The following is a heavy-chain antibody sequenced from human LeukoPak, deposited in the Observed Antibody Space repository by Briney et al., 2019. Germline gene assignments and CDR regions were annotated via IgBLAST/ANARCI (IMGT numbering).Heavy chain of an antibody. J-gene: IGHJ4*02. D-gene: IGHD6-13*01. CDR1: GFTFSSYW. CDR3: ASGIAADGVHFDY. CDR2: INSDGSST. Sequence: GGSLRLSCAASGFTFSSYWMHWVRQAPGKGLVWVSRINSDGSSTSYADSVKGRFTISRDNAKNTLYLQMNSLRAEDTAVYYCASGIAADGVHFDYWGQGTLVTVSS. V-gene: IGHV3-74*01.